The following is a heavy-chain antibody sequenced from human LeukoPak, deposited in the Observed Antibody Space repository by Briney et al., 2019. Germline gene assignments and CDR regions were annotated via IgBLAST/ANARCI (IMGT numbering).Heavy chain of an antibody. J-gene: IGHJ4*02. V-gene: IGHV4-39*01. CDR2: IYYRGST. CDR1: GGSISSSSSY. Sequence: SETLSLTCTVSGGSISSSSSYWGWVRQPPGNGLEWFGCIYYRGSTFYNPSLTSRVPISEDTSKNQFSLRLSSVTATDTAMYYCARHSVGATVTKPFAYWGQGTLVTVSS. D-gene: IGHD4-17*01. CDR3: ARHSVGATVTKPFAY.